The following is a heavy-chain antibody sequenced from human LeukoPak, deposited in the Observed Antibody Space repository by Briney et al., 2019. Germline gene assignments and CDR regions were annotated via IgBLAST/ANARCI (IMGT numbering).Heavy chain of an antibody. V-gene: IGHV3-11*01. D-gene: IGHD3-10*01. Sequence: GGSLRLSCAASGFTFSDYYMSWIRQAPPKGLEGVSYISSSGSTIYYADSVKGRFTISRDNAKNSLYLQMNSLRAEDTAVYYCARASNTYYYGSGSSEYNWFDPWGQGTLVTVSS. CDR2: ISSSGSTI. CDR1: GFTFSDYY. J-gene: IGHJ5*02. CDR3: ARASNTYYYGSGSSEYNWFDP.